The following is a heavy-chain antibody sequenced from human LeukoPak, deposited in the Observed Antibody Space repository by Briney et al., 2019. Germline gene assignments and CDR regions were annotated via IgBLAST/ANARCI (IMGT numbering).Heavy chain of an antibody. V-gene: IGHV4-34*01. CDR2: INHSGST. CDR3: ARRLRGSTLDY. CDR1: GDSFSDYY. D-gene: IGHD2-2*01. Sequence: PSETLSLTCAVYGDSFSDYYWSRIRQPPGKGLEWIGEINHSGSTNYNPSLKSRVTKSVDTSKNQFSLKLSSVTAADTAVYYCARRLRGSTLDYWGQGTLVTVSS. J-gene: IGHJ4*02.